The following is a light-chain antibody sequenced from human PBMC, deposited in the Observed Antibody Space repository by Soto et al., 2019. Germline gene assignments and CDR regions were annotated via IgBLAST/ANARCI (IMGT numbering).Light chain of an antibody. CDR3: QQYNNWLWT. CDR2: GAS. Sequence: EIVMTKSPATLSVSQGERATLSCRASQSVSSNLAWYQQKPGQAPRLLIYGASTRATGIPARFSGSGSGTEFTLTISSLQSEDFAVYYCQQYNNWLWTFGQGTKVDIK. CDR1: QSVSSN. V-gene: IGKV3-15*01. J-gene: IGKJ1*01.